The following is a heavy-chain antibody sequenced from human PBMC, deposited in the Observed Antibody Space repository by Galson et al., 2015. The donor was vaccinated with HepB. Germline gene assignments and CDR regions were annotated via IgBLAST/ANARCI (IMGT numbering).Heavy chain of an antibody. V-gene: IGHV3-11*06. CDR3: ARAARYSGSFDVFDY. J-gene: IGHJ4*02. CDR1: GFTFSDYY. D-gene: IGHD1-26*01. CDR2: ISSSSSYT. Sequence: SLRLSCAASGFTFSDYYMSWIRQAPGKGLEWVSYISSSSSYTNYADSVKGRFTISRDNAKNSLYLQMNSLRAEDTAVYYCARAARYSGSFDVFDYWGQGTLVTVSS.